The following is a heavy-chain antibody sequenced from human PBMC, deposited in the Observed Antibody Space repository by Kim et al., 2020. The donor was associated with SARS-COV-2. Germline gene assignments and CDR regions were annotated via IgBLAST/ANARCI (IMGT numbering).Heavy chain of an antibody. CDR3: ARHTFYRFDF. CDR2: IKKDGGDK. D-gene: IGHD3-16*01. J-gene: IGHJ4*02. V-gene: IGHV3-7*01. Sequence: GGSLRLSCAASGFTFSDHWMTWVRQAPGKGLEWVANIKKDGGDKHYVDSVKGRFTVSRDNVKNSVYLQMNSLRADDTAVYYCARHTFYRFDFWGPGTLVTVSS. CDR1: GFTFSDHW.